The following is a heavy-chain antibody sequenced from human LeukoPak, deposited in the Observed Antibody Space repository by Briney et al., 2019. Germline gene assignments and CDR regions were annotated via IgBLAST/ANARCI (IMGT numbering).Heavy chain of an antibody. J-gene: IGHJ4*02. D-gene: IGHD2-15*01. Sequence: GESLKISCQGSGYSLNSYWIAWVRQMPGKGLEWMGIIYPGDSDTRYSPSFRGQITISADKSINTAYLRWSSLKASDTAMYCCARAYYCGGGSCKLEYWGQGTLVTVSS. CDR1: GYSLNSYW. V-gene: IGHV5-51*01. CDR2: IYPGDSDT. CDR3: ARAYYCGGGSCKLEY.